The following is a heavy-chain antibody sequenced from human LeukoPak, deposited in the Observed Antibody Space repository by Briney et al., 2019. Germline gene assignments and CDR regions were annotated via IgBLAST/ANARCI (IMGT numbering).Heavy chain of an antibody. V-gene: IGHV3-23*01. CDR2: ISNSGDTT. CDR1: GFTFRSYA. J-gene: IGHJ4*02. CDR3: ARDGSPLIEYYFDY. Sequence: GGSLRLSCAASGFTFRSYAMNWVRQAPGKGLEWVSGISNSGDTTYYADSVKGRFSISRDNAKNTLYLQMNSLRAEDTAVYYCARDGSPLIEYYFDYWGQGTLVTVSS.